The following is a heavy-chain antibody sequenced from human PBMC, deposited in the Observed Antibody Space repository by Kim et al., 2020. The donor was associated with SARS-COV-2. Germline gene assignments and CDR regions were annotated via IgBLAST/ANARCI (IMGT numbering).Heavy chain of an antibody. V-gene: IGHV3-11*06. CDR1: GFTFSDYY. CDR3: AREFPRIAAVQGNWFDP. CDR2: ISSSSSYT. D-gene: IGHD6-13*01. Sequence: GGSLRLSCAASGFTFSDYYMSWIRQAPGKGLEWVSYISSSSSYTNYADSVKGRFTISRDNAKNSLYLQMNSLRAEDTAVYYCAREFPRIAAVQGNWFDPWGQGTLVTVSS. J-gene: IGHJ5*02.